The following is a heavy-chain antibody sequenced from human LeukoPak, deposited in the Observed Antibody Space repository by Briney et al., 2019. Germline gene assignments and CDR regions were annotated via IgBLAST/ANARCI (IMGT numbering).Heavy chain of an antibody. CDR3: AREMRYCSGGRCHKGGNWFDP. Sequence: ASVKVSCKASGYTFTSYGITWVRQAPGQGLEWMGWISAYNGNTNYAQKVQGRVTMTTDTSTSTAYMELRSLRSDDTAVYYCAREMRYCSGGRCHKGGNWFDPWGQGTLVTVSS. J-gene: IGHJ5*02. CDR2: ISAYNGNT. CDR1: GYTFTSYG. V-gene: IGHV1-18*01. D-gene: IGHD2-15*01.